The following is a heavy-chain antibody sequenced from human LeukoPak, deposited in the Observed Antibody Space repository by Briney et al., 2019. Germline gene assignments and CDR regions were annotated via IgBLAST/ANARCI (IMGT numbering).Heavy chain of an antibody. J-gene: IGHJ4*02. CDR3: AHTRVAVGFDY. V-gene: IGHV2-70*11. Sequence: LRLSCAASGFTFSSYGMSWVRQPPGKALEWLARIDWDDDKYYSTSLKTRLTISKDTSKNQVVLTMTNMDPVDTATYCCAHTRVAVGFDYWGQGTLVTVSS. CDR2: IDWDDDK. CDR1: GFTFSSYGM.